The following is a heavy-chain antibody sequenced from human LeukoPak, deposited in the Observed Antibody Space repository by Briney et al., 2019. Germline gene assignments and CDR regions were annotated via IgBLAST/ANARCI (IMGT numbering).Heavy chain of an antibody. V-gene: IGHV3-21*01. J-gene: IGHJ4*02. D-gene: IGHD2-2*01. Sequence: GGSLRLSCTASGFIFSRYSMNWVRQAPGKGLEWVSSISSSSSYIYYADSVKGRFTISRDNAKNSLYLQMNSLRAEDTAVYYCARRYCSSTSCYPFDYWGQGTLVTVSS. CDR3: ARRYCSSTSCYPFDY. CDR2: ISSSSSYI. CDR1: GFIFSRYS.